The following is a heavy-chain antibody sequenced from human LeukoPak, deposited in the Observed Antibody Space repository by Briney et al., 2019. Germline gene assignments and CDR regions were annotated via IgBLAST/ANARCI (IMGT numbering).Heavy chain of an antibody. Sequence: SETLSLTCAVYGGSFSGCYWSWIRQPPGKGLEWIGEINHSGSTNYNPSLKSRVTISVDTSKNQFSLKLSSVTAADTAVYYCASAGYGDYATQTGWNWFDPWGQGTLVTVSS. CDR2: INHSGST. CDR3: ASAGYGDYATQTGWNWFDP. CDR1: GGSFSGCY. D-gene: IGHD4-17*01. J-gene: IGHJ5*02. V-gene: IGHV4-34*01.